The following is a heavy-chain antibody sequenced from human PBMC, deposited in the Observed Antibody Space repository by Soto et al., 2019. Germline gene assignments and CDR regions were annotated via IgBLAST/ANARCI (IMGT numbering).Heavy chain of an antibody. Sequence: ETLSLTCSVSGDSMSSGTYHWDWIRQPPGKGLEWIGTIYYSGTTHYNPSLKSRVTISVDTSKSQFSLKLTSVTAADTAVYYCARDKITGFFDYWGQGTLVSVS. CDR1: GDSMSSGTYH. D-gene: IGHD2-8*02. CDR2: IYYSGTT. J-gene: IGHJ4*02. CDR3: ARDKITGFFDY. V-gene: IGHV4-39*02.